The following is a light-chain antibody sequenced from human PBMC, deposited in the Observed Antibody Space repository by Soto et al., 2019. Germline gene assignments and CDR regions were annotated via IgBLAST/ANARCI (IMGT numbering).Light chain of an antibody. J-gene: IGKJ5*01. CDR3: KQYKEWPPFT. Sequence: IVMTQSPSTLSVSPGERATLSCRASQSVSSNLAWYQQKPGQAPRLLIYGASTRATGTPARFSGSGSGTEFTLTISSLQSEDFAVYYCKQYKEWPPFTFGQRTRLEIK. V-gene: IGKV3-15*01. CDR1: QSVSSN. CDR2: GAS.